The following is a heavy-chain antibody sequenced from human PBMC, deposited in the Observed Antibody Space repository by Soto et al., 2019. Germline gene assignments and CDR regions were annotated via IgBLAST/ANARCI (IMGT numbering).Heavy chain of an antibody. V-gene: IGHV3-33*01. CDR3: AREGRGSGWYVDY. J-gene: IGHJ4*02. D-gene: IGHD6-19*01. CDR1: GFTFSSYG. CDR2: IWYDGSNK. Sequence: QVQLVESGGGVVQPGRSLRLSCAASGFTFSSYGMHWVRQAPGKGLEWVAVIWYDGSNKYYADSVKGRFTISRDNSKNTLYLQMNSLRAEDTAVYYCAREGRGSGWYVDYWGQGTLVTVSS.